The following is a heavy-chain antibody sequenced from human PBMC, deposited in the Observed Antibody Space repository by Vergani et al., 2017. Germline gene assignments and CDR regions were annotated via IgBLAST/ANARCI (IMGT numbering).Heavy chain of an antibody. Sequence: QVQLQESGPGLVKPPGTLSLTCAVSGDSISSNNCWTWVRQPPGKGLEWIGEICHTEDTKYSPSLKSRVTVSRDTAKNQFSLNLMSVTAADTAMYYCAGRPRVNLVGGGIVTKRTFDYWSQGSLVTVSS. CDR3: AGRPRVNLVGGGIVTKRTFDY. D-gene: IGHD3-10*01. V-gene: IGHV4-4*03. CDR1: GDSISSNNC. J-gene: IGHJ4*02. CDR2: ICHTEDT.